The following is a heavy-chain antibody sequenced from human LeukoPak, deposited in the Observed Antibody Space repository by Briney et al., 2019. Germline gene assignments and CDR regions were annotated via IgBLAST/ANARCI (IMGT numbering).Heavy chain of an antibody. D-gene: IGHD4-11*01. CDR1: GGSISTYY. V-gene: IGHV4-59*01. Sequence: SETLSLTCTVSGGSISTYYWSWIRQPPGKGLEWIGYIYYSGSTNYNPSLRSRVTMSVDTSKNQFSLKLSSVTAADTAMYYCARSPGGNYNNPPDYWGQGTLVTVSS. J-gene: IGHJ4*02. CDR2: IYYSGST. CDR3: ARSPGGNYNNPPDY.